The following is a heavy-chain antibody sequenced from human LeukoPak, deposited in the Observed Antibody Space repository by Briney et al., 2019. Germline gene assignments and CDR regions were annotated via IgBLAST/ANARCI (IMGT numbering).Heavy chain of an antibody. V-gene: IGHV1-69*04. CDR1: GGTFSSYD. J-gene: IGHJ6*02. D-gene: IGHD3-9*01. CDR2: IIPILGIA. Sequence: GASVKVSCKASGGTFSSYDISWVRQAPGQGLEWMGRIIPILGIANYAQKFQGRVTITADKSTSTAYMELSSLRSEDTAVYYCARATAYDILTGYHLDYYGMDVWGQGTTVTVSS. CDR3: ARATAYDILTGYHLDYYGMDV.